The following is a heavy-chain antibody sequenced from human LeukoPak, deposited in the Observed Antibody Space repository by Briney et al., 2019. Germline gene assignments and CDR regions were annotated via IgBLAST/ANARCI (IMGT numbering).Heavy chain of an antibody. D-gene: IGHD2-2*01. J-gene: IGHJ4*02. Sequence: GGSLRLSCAASGFTFSSYAMSWVRQAPGKGLEWVSAISGSGGSTYYADSVKGRFTISRDNSKNTLYLQMDSLRVEDTAVYYCAKDPSDLPGGYWGQGTLVTVSS. V-gene: IGHV3-23*01. CDR3: AKDPSDLPGGY. CDR1: GFTFSSYA. CDR2: ISGSGGST.